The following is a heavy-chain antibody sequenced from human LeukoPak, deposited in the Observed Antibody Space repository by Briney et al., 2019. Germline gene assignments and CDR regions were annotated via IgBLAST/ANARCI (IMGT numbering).Heavy chain of an antibody. Sequence: PSETLSLTCTVSGYSISTGYYWDWIRQPPGKGLEWIGSIYYSGSTYYNPSLKSRVTISVDTSKNQFSLKLSSVTAADTAVYYCARGTVAGTWIDYWGQGTLVTVSS. CDR3: ARGTVAGTWIDY. D-gene: IGHD6-19*01. CDR1: GYSISTGYY. V-gene: IGHV4-38-2*02. J-gene: IGHJ4*02. CDR2: IYYSGST.